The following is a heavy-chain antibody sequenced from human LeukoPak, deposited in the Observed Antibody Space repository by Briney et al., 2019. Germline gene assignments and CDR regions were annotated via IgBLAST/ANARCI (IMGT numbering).Heavy chain of an antibody. V-gene: IGHV4-4*07. D-gene: IGHD6-19*01. J-gene: IGHJ5*02. CDR3: ARDRVAVAGYYNWFDP. CDR2: IYTSGST. CDR1: GGSISSYY. Sequence: SETLSPTCTVSGGSISSYYWSWIRQPAGKGLEWVGRIYTSGSTNYNPSLKSRVTMSVDTSKNQFSLKLSSVTAADTAVYYCARDRVAVAGYYNWFDPWGQGTLVTVSS.